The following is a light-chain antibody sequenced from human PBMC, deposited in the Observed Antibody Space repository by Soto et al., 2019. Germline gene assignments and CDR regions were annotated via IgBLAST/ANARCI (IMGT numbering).Light chain of an antibody. CDR2: AAS. Sequence: DIQMTQSPFSLSASVGDTVTLTCRASQDISNYLNWLQQKPGKAPKLLIYAASTLQTGVPSRFSGSESGTDFTLTISSLQPEDFSIYFCLQSYTFPFTFGPG. J-gene: IGKJ3*01. V-gene: IGKV1-39*01. CDR3: LQSYTFPFT. CDR1: QDISNY.